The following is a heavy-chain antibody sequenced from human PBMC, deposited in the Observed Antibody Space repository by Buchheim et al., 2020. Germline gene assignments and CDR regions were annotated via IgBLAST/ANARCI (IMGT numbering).Heavy chain of an antibody. D-gene: IGHD3-3*01. CDR3: ARDTRGGFDFWSGYYQGGMDV. Sequence: QVQLQESGPGLVKPSETLSLTCTVSGGSISSYYWSWIRQPPGKGLEWIGYIYYSGSTNYNPSLKSRVTISVETSKNQFSLKLSSVTAADTAVYYCARDTRGGFDFWSGYYQGGMDVWGQGTT. CDR1: GGSISSYY. CDR2: IYYSGST. V-gene: IGHV4-59*01. J-gene: IGHJ6*02.